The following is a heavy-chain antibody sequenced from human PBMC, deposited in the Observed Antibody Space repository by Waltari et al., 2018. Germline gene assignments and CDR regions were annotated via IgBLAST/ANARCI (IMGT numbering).Heavy chain of an antibody. D-gene: IGHD2-15*01. CDR3: ARVAPYCSGGSCYFDY. CDR1: GYPFTGYY. Sequence: QVQLVQSGAEVKKPGASVKVSRTASGYPFTGYYMHWVRQAPGQGLAWMGWINPTSGGTNYAQKFQGRVTMTRDTSISTAYMELSRLRSDDTAVYYCARVAPYCSGGSCYFDYWGQGTLVTVSS. V-gene: IGHV1-2*02. J-gene: IGHJ4*02. CDR2: INPTSGGT.